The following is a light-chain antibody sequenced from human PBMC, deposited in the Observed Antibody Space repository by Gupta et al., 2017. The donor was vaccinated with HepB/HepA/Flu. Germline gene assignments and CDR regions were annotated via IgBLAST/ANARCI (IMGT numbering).Light chain of an antibody. CDR2: GAS. Sequence: DIQLTQSPSSLSASVGDRVTITCRASQSISSHLNWYQQQPGKAPKLLIYGASRVQSGVPSTFSGSGSGTDFTLTISRLLPENFATYLCQQSDSLPLTFGGGTKVEIK. CDR3: QQSDSLPLT. V-gene: IGKV1-39*01. J-gene: IGKJ4*01. CDR1: QSISSH.